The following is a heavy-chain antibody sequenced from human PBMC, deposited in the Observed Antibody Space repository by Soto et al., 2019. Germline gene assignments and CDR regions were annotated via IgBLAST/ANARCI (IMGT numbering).Heavy chain of an antibody. CDR2: ISAHNGKT. CDR1: GYSFSSYA. CDR3: ERVDTAMVTAAY. J-gene: IGHJ4*02. D-gene: IGHD5-18*01. V-gene: IGHV1-18*01. Sequence: QVQLVQSGAEGKKPGASVKVSCKASGYSFSSYAISWVRQAPGQGLEWMGWISAHNGKTNYPQELPGRVTVTPDTSTTTADMELRNQRSDDTALYFWERVDTAMVTAAYWGQGTLVTVAS.